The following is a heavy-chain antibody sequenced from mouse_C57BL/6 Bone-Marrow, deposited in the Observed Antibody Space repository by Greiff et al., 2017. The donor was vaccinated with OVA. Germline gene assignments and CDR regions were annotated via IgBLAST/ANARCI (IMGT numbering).Heavy chain of an antibody. CDR2: ISSGSSTI. CDR1: EFTFSDYG. V-gene: IGHV5-17*01. Sequence: DVKLVESGGGLVKPGGSLKLSCAASEFTFSDYGMHWVRQAPEKGLEWVAYISSGSSTIYYADTVKGRFTISRDNAKNTLFLQMTSLRSEDTAMYYCARNDGYYLYYAMDYWGQGTSVTVSS. J-gene: IGHJ4*01. D-gene: IGHD2-3*01. CDR3: ARNDGYYLYYAMDY.